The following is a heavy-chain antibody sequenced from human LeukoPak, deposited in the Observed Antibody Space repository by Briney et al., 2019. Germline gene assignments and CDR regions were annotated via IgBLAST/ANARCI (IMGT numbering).Heavy chain of an antibody. J-gene: IGHJ4*02. CDR2: IYHSGST. Sequence: KPSETLSLTCTLSGGSISTYYWSWIRQPPGKGLEWIGYIYHSGSTNYNPSLKSRVTISVDTSKNQFSLKLSSVTAADTAVYYCARGGGYASPIGHWGQGALVTVSS. D-gene: IGHD5-12*01. CDR1: GGSISTYY. CDR3: ARGGGYASPIGH. V-gene: IGHV4-59*01.